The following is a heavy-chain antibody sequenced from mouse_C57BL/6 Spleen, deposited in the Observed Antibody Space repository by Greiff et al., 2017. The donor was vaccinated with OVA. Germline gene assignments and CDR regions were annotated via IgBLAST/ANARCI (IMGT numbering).Heavy chain of an antibody. CDR3: ARRDGSSYVWFAY. Sequence: EVQLQQSGPELVKPGASVKISCKASGYTFTDYYMNWVKQSHGKSLEWIGDINPNNGGTSYNQKFKGKATLTVDKSSSTAYMELRSLTSEDSAVYYCARRDGSSYVWFAYWGQGTLVTVSA. CDR1: GYTFTDYY. D-gene: IGHD1-1*01. CDR2: INPNNGGT. V-gene: IGHV1-26*01. J-gene: IGHJ3*01.